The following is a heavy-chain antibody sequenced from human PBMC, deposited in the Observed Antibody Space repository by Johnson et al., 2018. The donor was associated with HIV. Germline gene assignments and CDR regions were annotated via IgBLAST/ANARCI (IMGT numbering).Heavy chain of an antibody. V-gene: IGHV3-33*01. J-gene: IGHJ3*02. CDR3: ARDRASILWVGATQFAFDI. D-gene: IGHD2-21*01. Sequence: VQPGRSLRLSCAASGFSLSTYDLHWVRQAPGRGLEWVALIWYGGSNKYNADSVKGRFTISRDNSKNTLYLQMNSLRAEDTAVYYCARDRASILWVGATQFAFDIWGQGTMVTFSS. CDR1: GFSLSTYD. CDR2: IWYGGSNK.